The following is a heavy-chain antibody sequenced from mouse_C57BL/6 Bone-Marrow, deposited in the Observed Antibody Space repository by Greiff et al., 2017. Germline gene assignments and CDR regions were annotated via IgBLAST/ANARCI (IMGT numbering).Heavy chain of an antibody. CDR2: IDPSDSYT. CDR1: GYTFTSYW. Sequence: QVQLQQPGAELVMPGASVKLSCKASGYTFTSYWMHWVKQRPGQGLEWIGEIDPSDSYTNYNQKFKGKSTLTVDKSSSTAYMQLSSLTSEDSAVYYCARGMDYGGQGTSVTVSS. J-gene: IGHJ4*01. V-gene: IGHV1-69*01. CDR3: ARGMDY.